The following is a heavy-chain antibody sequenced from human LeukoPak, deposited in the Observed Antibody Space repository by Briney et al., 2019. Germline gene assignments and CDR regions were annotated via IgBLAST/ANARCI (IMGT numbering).Heavy chain of an antibody. Sequence: SSETLSLTCTVSGGSISSYYWSWIRQPAGKGLEWIGRIYTSGSTNYNPSLKSRVTMSVDTSKNQFSLKLSSVTAADTAVYYCARDRVGRGAGDTKFDYWGQGTLVTVSS. D-gene: IGHD2-21*02. CDR2: IYTSGST. J-gene: IGHJ4*02. CDR3: ARDRVGRGAGDTKFDY. CDR1: GGSISSYY. V-gene: IGHV4-4*07.